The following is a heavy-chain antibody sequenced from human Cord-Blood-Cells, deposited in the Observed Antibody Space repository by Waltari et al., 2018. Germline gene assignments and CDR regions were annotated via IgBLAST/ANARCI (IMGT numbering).Heavy chain of an antibody. CDR1: GFTFSSYW. CDR3: ARAHLTGNDAFDI. CDR2: IKQDGSEK. V-gene: IGHV3-7*04. D-gene: IGHD3-9*01. J-gene: IGHJ3*02. Sequence: EVQLVESGGGLVQPGGSLRLSCAASGFTFSSYWMSWVRQAPGKGLEWVANIKQDGSEKYYVDSVKGRFTISRDNAKNSLYLQMNSLRAEDTAVYYCARAHLTGNDAFDIWGQGTMVTVSS.